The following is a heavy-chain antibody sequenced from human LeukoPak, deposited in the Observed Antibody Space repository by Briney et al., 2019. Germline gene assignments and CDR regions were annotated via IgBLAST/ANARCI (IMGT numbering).Heavy chain of an antibody. Sequence: GGSLRLSCAASGFTFSSYGMNWVRQAPGKGLEWVSFISSSIIYIYYAESVKGRFTISRDNAKNLVYLQMNSLRAEDTAVYYCARDNVAGVTTSNYGDYWGQGTLVTVSS. J-gene: IGHJ4*02. D-gene: IGHD4-4*01. CDR3: ARDNVAGVTTSNYGDY. CDR1: GFTFSSYG. CDR2: ISSSIIYI. V-gene: IGHV3-21*06.